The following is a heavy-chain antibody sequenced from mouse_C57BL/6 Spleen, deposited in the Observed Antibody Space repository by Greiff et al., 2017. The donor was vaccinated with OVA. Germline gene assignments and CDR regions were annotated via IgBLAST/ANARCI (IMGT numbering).Heavy chain of an antibody. CDR2: IYPRSGNT. Sequence: QVQLQQSGAELARPGASVKLSCKASGYTFTSYGISWVKQRTGQGLEWIGEIYPRSGNTYYNEKFKGKAKLTADKSSSTAYMELRSLTSEDSAVYFCARRGDDYDEAWFAYWGQGTLVTVSA. J-gene: IGHJ3*01. V-gene: IGHV1-81*01. CDR3: ARRGDDYDEAWFAY. D-gene: IGHD2-4*01. CDR1: GYTFTSYG.